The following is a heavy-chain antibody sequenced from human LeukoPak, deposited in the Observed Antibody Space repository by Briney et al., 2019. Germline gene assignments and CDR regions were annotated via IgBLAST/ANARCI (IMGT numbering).Heavy chain of an antibody. CDR3: ARDLRGNSSSYDYGDLDAFDM. D-gene: IGHD4-17*01. Sequence: GGSLRLSCEASGFTFRSYGVHWVRQAPGKGLEWVSSISWGGSYIYYADSVKGRCTISRDDAKSSLYLEMTSLRAEDTAVYCCARDLRGNSSSYDYGDLDAFDMWGQGTMVTVSS. V-gene: IGHV3-21*06. CDR1: GFTFRSYG. CDR2: ISWGGSYI. J-gene: IGHJ3*02.